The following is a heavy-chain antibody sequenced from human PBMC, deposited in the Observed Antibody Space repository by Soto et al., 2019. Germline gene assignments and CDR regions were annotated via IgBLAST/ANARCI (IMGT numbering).Heavy chain of an antibody. CDR2: IYWDDDK. D-gene: IGHD5-12*01. CDR3: AHVYGGYDNFDY. Sequence: QITLKASGPTLVKPTQTLTLTCTFSGFSLSTSGVGVGWIRQPPGKALEWLALIYWDDDKRYSPSLKSRLTITKDNSKNQVVLTMTNMDPVDTATYYCAHVYGGYDNFDYWGQGTLVTVSS. V-gene: IGHV2-5*02. J-gene: IGHJ4*02. CDR1: GFSLSTSGVG.